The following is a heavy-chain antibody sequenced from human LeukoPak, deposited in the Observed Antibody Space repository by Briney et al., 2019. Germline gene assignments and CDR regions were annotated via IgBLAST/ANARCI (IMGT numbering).Heavy chain of an antibody. CDR1: GGSISSGGYY. D-gene: IGHD6-13*01. V-gene: IGHV4-30-2*01. J-gene: IGHJ5*02. CDR3: ARGPIAAAGTNWFDP. Sequence: SQTLSLTCTVSGGSISSGGYYWSWIRQPPGKGLEWIGYIYHSGSTYYNPSLKSRVTISVDRSKNQFSLKLSSVTAADTAVYYCARGPIAAAGTNWFDPWGQGTLVTVSS. CDR2: IYHSGST.